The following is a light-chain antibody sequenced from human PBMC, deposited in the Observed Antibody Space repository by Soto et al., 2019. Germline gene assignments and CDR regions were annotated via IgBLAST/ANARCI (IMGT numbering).Light chain of an antibody. J-gene: IGKJ4*01. Sequence: DIQLTQSPSFLSASVGDRVNITCRASQGISTVLAWYQQKPGKAPKLLIYAASILQSGVPSRFRGSGSGTDFTLTISRLQPEDFATYFCQQLNSYPLTFGGGTKVDIK. V-gene: IGKV1-9*01. CDR1: QGISTV. CDR2: AAS. CDR3: QQLNSYPLT.